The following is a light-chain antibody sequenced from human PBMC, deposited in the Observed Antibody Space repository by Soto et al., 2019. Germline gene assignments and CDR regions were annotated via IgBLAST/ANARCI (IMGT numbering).Light chain of an antibody. Sequence: EIVRTQCRVTLSGCAGARATVSCGASQSVSSNLAWYQQKPCQAPRLLXHGASSRATGIPARFSGSGSGTEFTLTISSLQSEDFAVYYCQQYNNWPLITFGQGTRLEI. CDR3: QQYNNWPLIT. V-gene: IGKV3-15*01. J-gene: IGKJ5*01. CDR1: QSVSSN. CDR2: GAS.